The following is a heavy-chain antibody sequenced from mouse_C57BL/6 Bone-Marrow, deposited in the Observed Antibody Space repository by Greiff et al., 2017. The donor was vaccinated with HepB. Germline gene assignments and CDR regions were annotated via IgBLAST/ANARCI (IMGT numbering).Heavy chain of an antibody. V-gene: IGHV1-50*01. CDR2: SDPSDSYT. CDR3: ASYGSSYSYYFDY. D-gene: IGHD1-1*01. Sequence: VQLQQPGAELVKPGASVKLSCKASGYTFTSYWMQWVKQRPGQGLEWIGESDPSDSYTNYNQKFKGKATLTVDTSSSTAYMQLSSLTSEDSAVYYCASYGSSYSYYFDYWGQGTTLTVSS. J-gene: IGHJ2*01. CDR1: GYTFTSYW.